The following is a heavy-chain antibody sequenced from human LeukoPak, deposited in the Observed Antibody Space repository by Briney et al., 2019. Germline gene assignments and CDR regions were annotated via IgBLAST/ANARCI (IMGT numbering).Heavy chain of an antibody. V-gene: IGHV4-59*01. Sequence: SETLSLTCTVSGGSISRYYWSWIRQPPGKGLEWIGYIHYRGSTNYNPSLKSRVTISVDTSKNQFSLKLSSVTAADTAVYYCARVSDYYYGMDVWGQGTTVTVSS. CDR1: GGSISRYY. J-gene: IGHJ6*02. CDR2: IHYRGST. CDR3: ARVSDYYYGMDV.